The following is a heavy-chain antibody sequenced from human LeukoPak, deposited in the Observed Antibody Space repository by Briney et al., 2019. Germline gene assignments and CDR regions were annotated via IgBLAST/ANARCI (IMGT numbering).Heavy chain of an antibody. V-gene: IGHV1-2*02. CDR3: ARGGSRYSSSPGYFDY. CDR1: GYTFTGYY. CDR2: VNPNSGGT. J-gene: IGHJ4*02. Sequence: ASVKVSRKASGYTFTGYYMHWVRQAPGQGLEWMGWVNPNSGGTNYAQKFQGRVTITADKSTSTAYMELSSLRSEDTAVYYCARGGSRYSSSPGYFDYWGQGTLVTVSS. D-gene: IGHD6-6*01.